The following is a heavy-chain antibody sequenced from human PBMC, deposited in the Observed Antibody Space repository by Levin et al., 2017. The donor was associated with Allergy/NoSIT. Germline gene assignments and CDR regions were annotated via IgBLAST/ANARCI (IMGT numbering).Heavy chain of an antibody. J-gene: IGHJ6*02. CDR1: GGTFSSYA. CDR3: ARIRPHGPDYYYGMDV. V-gene: IGHV1-69*13. D-gene: IGHD3/OR15-3a*01. CDR2: IIPIFGTA. Sequence: SVKVSCKASGGTFSSYAISWVRQAPGQGLEWMGGIIPIFGTANYAQKFQGRVTITADESTSTAYMELSSLRSEDTAVYYCARIRPHGPDYYYGMDVWGQGTTVTVSS.